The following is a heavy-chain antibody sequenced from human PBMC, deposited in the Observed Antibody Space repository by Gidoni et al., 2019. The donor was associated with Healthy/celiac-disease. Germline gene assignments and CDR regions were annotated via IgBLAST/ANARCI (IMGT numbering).Heavy chain of an antibody. D-gene: IGHD3-9*01. J-gene: IGHJ4*02. CDR1: GGSISSYY. CDR2: IYYSGST. V-gene: IGHV4-59*08. CDR3: ARHPPGLRYFDWSFDY. Sequence: QVQLQESGPGLVKPSETLSLTCTVSGGSISSYYWSWIRQPPGKGLEWIGYIYYSGSTNYNPSLKSRVTISVDTSKNQFSLKLSSVTAADTAVYYCARHPPGLRYFDWSFDYWGQGTLVTVSS.